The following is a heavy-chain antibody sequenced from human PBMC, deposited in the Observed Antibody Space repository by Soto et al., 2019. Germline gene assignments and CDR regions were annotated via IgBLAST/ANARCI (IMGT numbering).Heavy chain of an antibody. CDR2: IIPILGIA. J-gene: IGHJ4*02. Sequence: QVQLVQSGAEVKKPGSSVKVSCKASGGTFSSYTISWVRQAPGQRLEWMGRIIPILGIANYAQKFQGRVTITADKSTSTADMELSSLGSEDTDVYYCARDRTAVAGTGSDYWGQGTLVTVSS. CDR1: GGTFSSYT. CDR3: ARDRTAVAGTGSDY. V-gene: IGHV1-69*08. D-gene: IGHD6-19*01.